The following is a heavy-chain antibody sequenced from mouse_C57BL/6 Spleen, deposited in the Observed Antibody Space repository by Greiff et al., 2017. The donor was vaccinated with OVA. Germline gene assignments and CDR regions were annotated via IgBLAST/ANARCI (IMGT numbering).Heavy chain of an antibody. CDR3: ARATVVDYWYFDV. D-gene: IGHD1-1*01. Sequence: VQLQQSGAELVKPGASVKISCKASGYAFSSYWLNWVKQRPGKGLEWIGQIYPGDGDTNYNGKFKGKATLTADKSSSTAYMQLSSLTSEDSAVYFCARATVVDYWYFDVWGTGTTVTVSS. CDR1: GYAFSSYW. J-gene: IGHJ1*03. CDR2: IYPGDGDT. V-gene: IGHV1-80*01.